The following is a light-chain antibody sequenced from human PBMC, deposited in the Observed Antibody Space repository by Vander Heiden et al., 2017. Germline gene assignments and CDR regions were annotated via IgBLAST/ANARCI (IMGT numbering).Light chain of an antibody. CDR1: SSNIGNNA. CDR3: AAWDDSLNGYV. J-gene: IGLJ1*01. CDR2: YDD. Sequence: SVLTQPPSVSEAPRQRVTISCSGSSSNIGNNAVNWYQQLPGKAPKLLIYYDDLLPSGVSDRFSGSKSGTSASLAISGLQSEDEADYYCAAWDDSLNGYVFGTGTKVTGL. V-gene: IGLV1-36*01.